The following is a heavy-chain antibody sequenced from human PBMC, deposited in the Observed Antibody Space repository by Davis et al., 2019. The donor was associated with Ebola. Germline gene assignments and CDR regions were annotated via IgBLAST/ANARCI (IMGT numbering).Heavy chain of an antibody. Sequence: GESLKISCAASGFTFSDHYMDWVRQAPGKGLEWVGHTRNKANSYTTEYAASVKGRFTISRDNSKNTLYLQMNSLRAEDTAVYYCARGVGPDDAFDIWGQGTMVTVSS. CDR3: ARGVGPDDAFDI. J-gene: IGHJ3*02. V-gene: IGHV3-72*01. CDR1: GFTFSDHY. CDR2: TRNKANSYTT.